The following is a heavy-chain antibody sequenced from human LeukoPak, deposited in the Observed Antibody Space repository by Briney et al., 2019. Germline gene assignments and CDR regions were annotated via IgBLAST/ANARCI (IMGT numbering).Heavy chain of an antibody. D-gene: IGHD3-22*01. CDR3: ARSYDSSGYFSYYQYGMDV. CDR2: IDSDGSST. J-gene: IGHJ6*02. V-gene: IGHV3-74*01. CDR1: GFSFSTYW. Sequence: GGSLRLSCAASGFSFSTYWMHWVRQAPGKGLVWVSGIDSDGSSTTYADSVKGRFTISRDNAKNTLYLQMNSLRAEDTAVYYCARSYDSSGYFSYYQYGMDVWGQGTAVTVSS.